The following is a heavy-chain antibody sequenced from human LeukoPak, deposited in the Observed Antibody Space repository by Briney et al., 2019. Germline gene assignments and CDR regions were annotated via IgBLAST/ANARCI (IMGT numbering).Heavy chain of an antibody. V-gene: IGHV4-38-2*02. CDR1: GYSISSGYY. J-gene: IGHJ4*02. CDR3: ARSGSGFYDSSGYYPY. CDR2: IYHSGST. D-gene: IGHD3-22*01. Sequence: SETLSLTCTVSGYSISSGYYWGWIRQPPGKGLEWIGSIYHSGSTYYNPSLKSRVTISVDTSKNQFSLKLSSVTAADTAVYYRARSGSGFYDSSGYYPYWGQGTLVTVSS.